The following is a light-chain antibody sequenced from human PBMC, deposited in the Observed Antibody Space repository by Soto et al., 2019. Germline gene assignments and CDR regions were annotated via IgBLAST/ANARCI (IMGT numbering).Light chain of an antibody. J-gene: IGKJ2*01. V-gene: IGKV3-11*01. CDR1: QSVSSY. CDR2: DAS. Sequence: EIVLTQSPATLSLSPGERATLSCRASQSVSSYLAWYQQKPGQAPRLLIYDASNRATGIPARFSGSRSGTDFTLAISGLEPEDFAVYYCKQRTNWPKTFGKGTKVDIK. CDR3: KQRTNWPKT.